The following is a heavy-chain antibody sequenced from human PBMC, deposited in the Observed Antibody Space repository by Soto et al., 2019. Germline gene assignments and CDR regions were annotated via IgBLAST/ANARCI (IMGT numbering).Heavy chain of an antibody. V-gene: IGHV3-48*03. J-gene: IGHJ4*02. CDR1: GLTFSSYE. Sequence: EGSLRLSCAASGLTFSSYEMNWVRQAQGKGLEWDSYISSSGSTIYYADSVKGRFTISSDNAKNSLYLQMNSLRAEDTAVYYCARIPLSFWSGYYYWGQGTLVTVSS. CDR3: ARIPLSFWSGYYY. D-gene: IGHD3-3*01. CDR2: ISSSGSTI.